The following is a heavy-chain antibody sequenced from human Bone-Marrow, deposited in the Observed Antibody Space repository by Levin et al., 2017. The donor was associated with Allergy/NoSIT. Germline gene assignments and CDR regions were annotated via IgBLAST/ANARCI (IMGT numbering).Heavy chain of an antibody. Sequence: GGSLRLSCAASGFTFSSYDMHWVRQGIGKGLEWVSVIGTAGDTYYPASVKGRFTISRENAKNSLYLQMNSLRAGDTAVYYCARGRPGTTIMDVWGQGTTVTVSS. CDR3: ARGRPGTTIMDV. CDR2: IGTAGDT. CDR1: GFTFSSYD. V-gene: IGHV3-13*01. D-gene: IGHD1-7*01. J-gene: IGHJ6*02.